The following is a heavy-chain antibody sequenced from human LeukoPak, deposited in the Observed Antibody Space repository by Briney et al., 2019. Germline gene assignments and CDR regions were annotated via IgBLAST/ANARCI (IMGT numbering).Heavy chain of an antibody. D-gene: IGHD5-12*01. Sequence: SGPALVKPTQTLTLTCTFSGFSLSTSGMRVSWIRQPSGKALEWLARIDWDDDKFYSTSLKTRLTISKDTSKNQVVLTMTNMDPVDTATYYCARMIIVAGYFDYWGQGTLVTVSS. CDR1: GFSLSTSGMR. J-gene: IGHJ4*02. CDR2: IDWDDDK. CDR3: ARMIIVAGYFDY. V-gene: IGHV2-70*04.